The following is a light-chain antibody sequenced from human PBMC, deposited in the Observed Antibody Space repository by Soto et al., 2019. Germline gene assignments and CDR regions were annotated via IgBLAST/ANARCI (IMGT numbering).Light chain of an antibody. J-gene: IGLJ1*01. CDR3: AAWDDSLNGYV. V-gene: IGLV1-44*01. Sequence: QSVLTQPPSASGTPGQRVTISCSGSSSNIGSNTVNWYQQLPGTAPKLLLYSNNQRPSGVPDRFSGSKSGTSASLAISGLPSEDEADYYCAAWDDSLNGYVFGSGTQGTVL. CDR2: SNN. CDR1: SSNIGSNT.